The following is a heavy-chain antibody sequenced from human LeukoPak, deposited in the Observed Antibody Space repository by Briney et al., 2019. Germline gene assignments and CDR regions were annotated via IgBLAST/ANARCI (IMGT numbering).Heavy chain of an antibody. V-gene: IGHV4-39*07. CDR1: GGSISSSFYY. CDR3: ARGGIAVAGGFDN. Sequence: PSETLSLTCTVSGGSISSSFYYWGWIRQPPGKGLEWIGSIYYSGTTNYNPSLKSRVTISVDTSKNQFSLKLSSVTTADTAVYYCARGGIAVAGGFDNWGQGTLVTVSS. D-gene: IGHD6-19*01. J-gene: IGHJ4*02. CDR2: IYYSGTT.